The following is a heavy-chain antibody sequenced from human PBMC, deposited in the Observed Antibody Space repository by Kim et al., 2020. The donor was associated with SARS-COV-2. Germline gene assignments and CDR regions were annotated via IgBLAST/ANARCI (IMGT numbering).Heavy chain of an antibody. CDR3: ARARPYSSSSEPHFDY. J-gene: IGHJ4*02. V-gene: IGHV4-4*07. CDR1: GGSFSSYY. CDR2: IYTSGST. Sequence: SETLSLTCTVSGGSFSSYYWSWIRQPAGKRLEWIGRIYTSGSTNYNPSLKSRVTMSVDTSKNQFSLKLSSVTAADTAVYYCARARPYSSSSEPHFDYWGQGTLVTVSS. D-gene: IGHD6-13*01.